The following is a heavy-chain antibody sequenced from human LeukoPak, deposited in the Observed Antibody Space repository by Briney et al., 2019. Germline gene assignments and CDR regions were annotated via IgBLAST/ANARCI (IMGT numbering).Heavy chain of an antibody. Sequence: SETLSLTCTVSGGSISSYYWSWIRQPPGKGLEWIGYIYYSGSTNYNPSPKSRVTISVDTSKNQYSLKLSSVTAADTAVYYCARGQHGVAAAPFDYWGQGTLVTVSS. J-gene: IGHJ4*02. CDR2: IYYSGST. V-gene: IGHV4-59*01. CDR3: ARGQHGVAAAPFDY. CDR1: GGSISSYY. D-gene: IGHD6-13*01.